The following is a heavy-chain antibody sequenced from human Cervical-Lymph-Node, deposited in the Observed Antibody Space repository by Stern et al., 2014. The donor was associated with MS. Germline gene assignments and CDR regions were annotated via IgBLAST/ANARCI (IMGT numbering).Heavy chain of an antibody. CDR2: INPTTGRT. V-gene: IGHV1-46*03. Sequence: VQLVESGAEVKKPGASMGISCKASGYTFTNYFIHWVRQAPRQRPEWMGIINPTTGRTSYAQRFQGRVTMTRDTSTNTAYLDLSSLRSEDTAVYFCARAQEFSNVVANYWGQGTLVTVSS. J-gene: IGHJ4*02. CDR3: ARAQEFSNVVANY. D-gene: IGHD2-8*01. CDR1: GYTFTNYF.